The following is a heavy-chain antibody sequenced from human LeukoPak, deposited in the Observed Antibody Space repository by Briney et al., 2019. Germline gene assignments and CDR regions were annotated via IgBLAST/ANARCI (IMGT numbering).Heavy chain of an antibody. CDR2: IIPIFGTA. CDR3: AREGIAAAVADY. V-gene: IGHV1-69*13. D-gene: IGHD6-13*01. Sequence: ASVKVSCKASGGTFSSYAISWVRQAPGQGLEWMGGIIPIFGTANYAQKFQGRVTITADESTSTAYMELSSLRSEDTAVYYCAREGIAAAVADYWGQGTLVTVSS. J-gene: IGHJ4*02. CDR1: GGTFSSYA.